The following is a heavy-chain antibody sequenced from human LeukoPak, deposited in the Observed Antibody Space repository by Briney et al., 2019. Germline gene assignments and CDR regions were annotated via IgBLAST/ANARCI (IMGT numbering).Heavy chain of an antibody. D-gene: IGHD3-16*02. CDR2: INHSGST. V-gene: IGHV4-39*07. CDR3: ARGRGITFGGVIAVDY. J-gene: IGHJ4*02. CDR1: GGSISSGGYY. Sequence: SETLSLTCTVSGGSISSGGYYWSWIRQPPGKGLEWIGEINHSGSTNYNPSLKSRVTISVDTSKNQFSLKLSSVTAADTAVYYCARGRGITFGGVIAVDYWGQGTLVTVSS.